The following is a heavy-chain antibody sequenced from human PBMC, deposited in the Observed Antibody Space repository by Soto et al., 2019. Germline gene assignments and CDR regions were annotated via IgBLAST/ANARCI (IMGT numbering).Heavy chain of an antibody. CDR2: ISGSGGST. J-gene: IGHJ6*02. CDR3: AKPKSMVRGVIKSGGMDV. D-gene: IGHD3-10*01. V-gene: IGHV3-23*01. CDR1: GFTFSSYA. Sequence: PGGSLRLSCAASGFTFSSYAMSWVRQAPGKGLEWVSAISGSGGSTYYADSVKGRFTISRDNSKNTLYLQMNSLRAEDTAVYYCAKPKSMVRGVIKSGGMDVWGQGTTVTVSS.